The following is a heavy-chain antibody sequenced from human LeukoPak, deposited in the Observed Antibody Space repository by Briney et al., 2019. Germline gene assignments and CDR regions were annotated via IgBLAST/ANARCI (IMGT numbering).Heavy chain of an antibody. CDR3: STEDKYCSGANCGKY. CDR1: GYTFTNYY. D-gene: IGHD2-15*01. V-gene: IGHV1-2*02. Sequence: ASVKVSCKTSGYTFTNYYVHWVQQAPGQGLEWMGYIVPDSGGADYDQKFQGRVTMTRDKSISTVYMELSSLRSDDTAVYYCSTEDKYCSGANCGKYWGQGTLVTVSS. CDR2: IVPDSGGA. J-gene: IGHJ4*02.